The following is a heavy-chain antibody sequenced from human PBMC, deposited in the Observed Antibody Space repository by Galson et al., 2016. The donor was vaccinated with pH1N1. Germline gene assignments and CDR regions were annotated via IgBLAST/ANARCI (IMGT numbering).Heavy chain of an antibody. CDR1: GYRFTNYW. D-gene: IGHD6-19*01. CDR3: ARQGGYHSGRGDFGAFDI. CDR2: VYPADSDT. V-gene: IGHV5-51*01. Sequence: QSGAEVKKPGDSLKISCKGSGYRFTNYWIGWVRQMPGKGLECVGLVYPADSDTRYRPSIQGQVTISVDNSNNTAYLQWSSLKASDTAIYYCARQGGYHSGRGDFGAFDIWGQGTVVTVSS. J-gene: IGHJ3*02.